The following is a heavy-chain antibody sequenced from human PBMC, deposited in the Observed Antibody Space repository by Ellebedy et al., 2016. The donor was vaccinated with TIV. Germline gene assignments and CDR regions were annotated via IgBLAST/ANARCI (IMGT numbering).Heavy chain of an antibody. D-gene: IGHD3-16*01. CDR3: AREPPGTFYFDY. J-gene: IGHJ4*02. CDR1: GGSISSNY. CDR2: MSYSGRT. V-gene: IGHV4-59*01. Sequence: MPSETLSLTCTVSGGSISSNYWSWIRQPPGKGLEWIGYMSYSGRTDYNPSLKRRATVSIDTSKNQFSLKLSSVTAADTAVYYCAREPPGTFYFDYWGQGTLVTVSS.